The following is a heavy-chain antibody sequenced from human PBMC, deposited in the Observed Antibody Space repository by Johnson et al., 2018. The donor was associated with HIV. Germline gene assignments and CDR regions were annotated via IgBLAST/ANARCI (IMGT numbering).Heavy chain of an antibody. Sequence: QVQLVESGGGVVQPGGSLRLSCAASGFTFSSYGMHWVRQAPGKGLEWVAFIRYDGSNKYYADSVKGRFIISRDNSKNTLYLQMNSLRAEDTAVYYCAKGLVYADPDDAFDIWGQGTMVTVSS. V-gene: IGHV3-30*02. J-gene: IGHJ3*02. CDR2: IRYDGSNK. D-gene: IGHD2-8*01. CDR1: GFTFSSYG. CDR3: AKGLVYADPDDAFDI.